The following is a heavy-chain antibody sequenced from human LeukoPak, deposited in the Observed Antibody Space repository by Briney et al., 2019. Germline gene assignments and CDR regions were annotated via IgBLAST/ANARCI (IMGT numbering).Heavy chain of an antibody. CDR1: GGSISSGGYY. D-gene: IGHD3-22*01. CDR2: IYHSGST. J-gene: IGHJ4*02. CDR3: ARESPYYDSSGYYVFDY. Sequence: SETLSLTCTVSGGSISSGGYYWSWIRQPPGKGLEWIGYIYHSGSTYYNPSLKSRVTISVDRSKNQFSLKLSSVTAADTAVYYCARESPYYDSSGYYVFDYWGQGTLVTVSS. V-gene: IGHV4-30-2*01.